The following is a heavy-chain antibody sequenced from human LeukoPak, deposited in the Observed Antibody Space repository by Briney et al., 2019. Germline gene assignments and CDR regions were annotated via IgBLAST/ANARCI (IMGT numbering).Heavy chain of an antibody. CDR1: GGSFSGYY. Sequence: SETLSLTCAVYGGSFSGYYWSWIRQPPGKGLEWIGEINHSGSTNYNPALKSRVTISVDTYKNQFSLKLSSVTAADTAVYYCATGAYYDSSPIGLDYWGQGTLVTVSS. D-gene: IGHD3-22*01. V-gene: IGHV4-34*01. CDR3: ATGAYYDSSPIGLDY. J-gene: IGHJ4*02. CDR2: INHSGST.